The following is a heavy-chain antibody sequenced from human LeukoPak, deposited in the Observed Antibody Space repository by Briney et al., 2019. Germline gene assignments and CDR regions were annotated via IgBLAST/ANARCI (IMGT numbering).Heavy chain of an antibody. Sequence: SETLSLTCSVSGGSISSSSSYWGWIRQPPGKGLEWIGEINHSGSTNYNPSLKSRVTISVDTSKNQFSLKLSSVTAADTAVYYCARQNRVATVTHHAFDIWGQGTMVTVSS. V-gene: IGHV4-39*07. CDR1: GGSISSSSSY. J-gene: IGHJ3*02. CDR2: INHSGST. D-gene: IGHD4-17*01. CDR3: ARQNRVATVTHHAFDI.